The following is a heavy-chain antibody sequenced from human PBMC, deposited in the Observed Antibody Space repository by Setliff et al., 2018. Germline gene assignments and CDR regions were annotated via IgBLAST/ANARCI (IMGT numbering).Heavy chain of an antibody. D-gene: IGHD6-6*01. Sequence: SETLSLTCTVSGGSISSSSYYWGWIRQPPGKGLEWIGSIYYSGSTYYNPSLKSRVTISVDTSKNQFSLRLSSVTAADTAVYYCARVAQYSSSSFYYYYYGMDVWGQGTTVTVSS. CDR3: ARVAQYSSSSFYYYYYGMDV. J-gene: IGHJ6*02. CDR2: IYYSGST. V-gene: IGHV4-39*07. CDR1: GGSISSSSYY.